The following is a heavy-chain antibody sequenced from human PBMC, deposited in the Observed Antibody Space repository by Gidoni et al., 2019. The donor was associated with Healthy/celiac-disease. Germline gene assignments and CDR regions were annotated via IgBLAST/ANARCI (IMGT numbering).Heavy chain of an antibody. CDR2: IYHSGST. Sequence: QLQLQESGSGLVKPSQTLSLTCAVSGGSISSGGYSWRWIRQPPGKGLEWIGYIYHSGSTYYNPSLKSRVTISVDRSKNQFSLKLSSVTAADTAVYYCASQNNYYYYGMDVWGQGTTVTVSS. CDR3: ASQNNYYYYGMDV. J-gene: IGHJ6*02. CDR1: GGSISSGGYS. V-gene: IGHV4-30-2*01.